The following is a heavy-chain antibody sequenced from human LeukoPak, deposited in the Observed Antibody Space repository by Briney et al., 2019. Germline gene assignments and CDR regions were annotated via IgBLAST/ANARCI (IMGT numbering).Heavy chain of an antibody. CDR1: GFTFSDYY. V-gene: IGHV3-11*01. J-gene: IGHJ6*02. CDR3: ARVVGRLYHYYGMDV. D-gene: IGHD2/OR15-2a*01. Sequence: PGGSLRLSCAASGFTFSDYYMSWVRQAPGKGLEWVSYISSSGSTIYYADSVKGRFTISRDSAKNSLYLQMNSLRAEDTAVYYCARVVGRLYHYYGMDVWGQGTMVTVSS. CDR2: ISSSGSTI.